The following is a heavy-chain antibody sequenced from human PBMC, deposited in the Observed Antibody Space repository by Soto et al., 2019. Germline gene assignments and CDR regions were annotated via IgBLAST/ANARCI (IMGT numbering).Heavy chain of an antibody. CDR1: GFTFSSYG. CDR3: ARSRGFWSGLYYYYYGMDV. D-gene: IGHD3-3*01. CDR2: IWYDGSNK. J-gene: IGHJ6*02. V-gene: IGHV3-33*01. Sequence: GGSLRLSCAASGFTFSSYGMHWVRQAPGKGLEWVAVIWYDGSNKYYADSVKGRFTISRDNSKNTLYLQMNSLRAEDTAVYYCARSRGFWSGLYYYYYGMDVWGQGTTVTVSS.